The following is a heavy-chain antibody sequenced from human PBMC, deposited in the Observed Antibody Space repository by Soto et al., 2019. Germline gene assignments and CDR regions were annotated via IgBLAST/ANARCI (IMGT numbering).Heavy chain of an antibody. D-gene: IGHD3-9*01. Sequence: SETLSLTCTVSGGPISSGGYYWSWIRQHPGKGLEWIGYIYYSGSTYYNPSLKSRVTISVDTSKNQFSLKLSSVTAADTAVYYCARVILTGYSTVVFDYWGQGTLVTVSS. CDR3: ARVILTGYSTVVFDY. V-gene: IGHV4-31*03. J-gene: IGHJ4*02. CDR2: IYYSGST. CDR1: GGPISSGGYY.